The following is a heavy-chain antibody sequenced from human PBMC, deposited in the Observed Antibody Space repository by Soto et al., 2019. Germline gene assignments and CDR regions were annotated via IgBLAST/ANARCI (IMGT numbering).Heavy chain of an antibody. CDR2: ISPHSGGP. CDR3: AREEQTGANYYLDY. V-gene: IGHV1-2*02. Sequence: ASVKVSCKASGYTFTGYYIHWVRQAPGQGLEWMGSISPHSGGPNYAQRLQGRVTMTRDTSMTTVYMEMSGLTSDDTAVYYCAREEQTGANYYLDYWGQGTMVTVYS. CDR1: GYTFTGYY. J-gene: IGHJ4*02. D-gene: IGHD7-27*01.